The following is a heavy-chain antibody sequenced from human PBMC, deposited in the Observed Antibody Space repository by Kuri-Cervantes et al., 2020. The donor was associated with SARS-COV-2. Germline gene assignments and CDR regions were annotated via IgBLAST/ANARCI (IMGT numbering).Heavy chain of an antibody. CDR3: AREELLSDAFDI. CDR1: GFTFSSYA. V-gene: IGHV3-30-3*01. Sequence: GGSLRLSCAASGFTFSSYAMHWVRQAPGKGLEWVAVISYDGSNKYYADSVKGRFTISRDNSKNTLYLQMNSLRAEDTAVYYCAREELLSDAFDIWGQGTMVTVSS. CDR2: ISYDGSNK. D-gene: IGHD2-15*01. J-gene: IGHJ3*02.